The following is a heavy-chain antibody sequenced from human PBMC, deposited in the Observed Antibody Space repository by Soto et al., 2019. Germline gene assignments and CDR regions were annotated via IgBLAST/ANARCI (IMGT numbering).Heavy chain of an antibody. Sequence: VQLRESGPGLVKPSETLSLSCTVSGGSISGSYWSWVRQPAGKGLEWIGRIYSSGSSNYNPSLNSRLTMSLDTSKNQFSLNLRSVTAADTAIYYCARLFTVTTDYYFGMDVWGQGTTVTVSS. CDR1: GGSISGSY. CDR3: ARLFTVTTDYYFGMDV. V-gene: IGHV4-4*07. D-gene: IGHD4-17*01. CDR2: IYSSGSS. J-gene: IGHJ6*02.